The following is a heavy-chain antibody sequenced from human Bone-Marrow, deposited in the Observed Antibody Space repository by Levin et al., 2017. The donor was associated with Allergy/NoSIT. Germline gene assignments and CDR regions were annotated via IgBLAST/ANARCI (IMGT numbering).Heavy chain of an antibody. Sequence: GESLKISCKASGYSFTSFGISWVRQAPGQGLEWMGWISLYNGDTNYAQKLQGRVTMNTDTSTSTAYMELRSLRSDDTAVYYCARALADTAADTFDIWGQGTMVTVSS. CDR2: ISLYNGDT. V-gene: IGHV1-18*01. J-gene: IGHJ3*02. D-gene: IGHD5-18*01. CDR3: ARALADTAADTFDI. CDR1: GYSFTSFG.